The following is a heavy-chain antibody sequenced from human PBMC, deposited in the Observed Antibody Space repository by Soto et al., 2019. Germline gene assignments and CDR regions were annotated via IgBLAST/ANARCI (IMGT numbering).Heavy chain of an antibody. Sequence: PSETLSLTCTVSGGSISSGGYYWSWIRQHPGKGLEWIGYIYYSGSTYYNPSLKSRVTISVDTSKNQFSLKLSSVTAADTAVYYCARFGYDFWSGYYYGMDVWGQGTTVTVSS. CDR1: GGSISSGGYY. CDR2: IYYSGST. CDR3: ARFGYDFWSGYYYGMDV. V-gene: IGHV4-31*03. J-gene: IGHJ6*02. D-gene: IGHD3-3*01.